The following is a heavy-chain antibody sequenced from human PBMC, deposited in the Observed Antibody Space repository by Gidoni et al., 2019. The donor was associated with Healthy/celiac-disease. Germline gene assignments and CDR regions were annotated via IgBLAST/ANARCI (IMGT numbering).Heavy chain of an antibody. CDR2: IYYSGST. CDR1: GGSISSYY. D-gene: IGHD6-13*01. CDR3: ARFIAAAGKGSRYFDY. V-gene: IGHV4-59*08. Sequence: QVQLQESGPGLVKPSETLSLTCTVSGGSISSYYWSWIRQPPGKGLEWIGYIYYSGSTNYNPSLKSRVTISVDTSKNQFSLKLSSVTAADTAVYYCARFIAAAGKGSRYFDYWGQGTLVTVSS. J-gene: IGHJ4*02.